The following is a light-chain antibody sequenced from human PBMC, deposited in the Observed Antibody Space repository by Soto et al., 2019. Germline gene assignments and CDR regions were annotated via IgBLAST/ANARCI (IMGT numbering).Light chain of an antibody. CDR1: SSVVGNYNR. CDR2: EVS. V-gene: IGLV2-18*01. J-gene: IGLJ1*01. Sequence: QSALTQPPSVSGSPGQSVTISCTGTSSVVGNYNRVSWYQQAPGTAPKLMIHEVSNRPSGVPDRFSGSKSGNTASLTISGLQAEEEADYYCSLYTNSNTYVFVTGTKVTVL. CDR3: SLYTNSNTYV.